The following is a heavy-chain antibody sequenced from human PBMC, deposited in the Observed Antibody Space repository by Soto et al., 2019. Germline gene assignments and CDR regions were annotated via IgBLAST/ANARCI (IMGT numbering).Heavy chain of an antibody. D-gene: IGHD4-17*01. CDR3: ARGDSTVSSVFDY. CDR2: ILHNGDT. Sequence: QVQLQESGPGLVKPSQTLSLTCTVSGGPFSGGGYYWSWVRQAPGKGLEWMGYILHNGDTSYNPSLKSRITISKDTSKRQFSLNLSSVTAADTAVYYCARGDSTVSSVFDYWGQGTLVTVSS. V-gene: IGHV4-31*03. J-gene: IGHJ4*02. CDR1: GGPFSGGGYY.